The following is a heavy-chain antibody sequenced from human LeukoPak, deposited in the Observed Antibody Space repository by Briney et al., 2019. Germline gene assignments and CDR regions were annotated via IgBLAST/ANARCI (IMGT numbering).Heavy chain of an antibody. CDR3: ARAVAGSFDFDY. D-gene: IGHD6-19*01. Sequence: PSETLSLTCTVSGGSISSYYWSWIRQPPGKGLEWIGYISYSGSTDYNPSLKSRVTISLDTSKNQFSLKLSSVTAADTAVYYCARAVAGSFDFDYWGQGTLVTVSS. J-gene: IGHJ4*02. CDR2: ISYSGST. CDR1: GGSISSYY. V-gene: IGHV4-59*01.